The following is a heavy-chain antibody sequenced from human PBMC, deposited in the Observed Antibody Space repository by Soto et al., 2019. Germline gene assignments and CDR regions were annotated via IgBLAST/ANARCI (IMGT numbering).Heavy chain of an antibody. CDR3: ASMYYYDSSGYYDFQH. J-gene: IGHJ1*01. D-gene: IGHD3-22*01. V-gene: IGHV4-59*08. Sequence: PSETLSLTCTVSAGSISSYYWSWIRQPPGRGLEWIGYIYYSGSTNYNPSLKSRVTISVDTSKNQFSLKLSSVTAADTAVYYCASMYYYDSSGYYDFQHWGQGTLVTVSS. CDR1: AGSISSYY. CDR2: IYYSGST.